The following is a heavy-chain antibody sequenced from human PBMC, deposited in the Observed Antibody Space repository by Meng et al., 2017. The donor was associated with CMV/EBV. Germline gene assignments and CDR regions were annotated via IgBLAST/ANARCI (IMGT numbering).Heavy chain of an antibody. CDR2: VSGSGGST. Sequence: GGSLRLSCAASGFAYTNYAMHWVRQTPGKGLEWVSGVSGSGGSTYYADSVKGRFTISRDNSKNTLYLQMNSLRAEDTAIYYCAKDLGVVVPAVIFIVSSPDKSYYGMDVWGQGTTVTVSS. D-gene: IGHD2-2*01. CDR3: AKDLGVVVPAVIFIVSSPDKSYYGMDV. V-gene: IGHV3-23*01. J-gene: IGHJ6*02. CDR1: GFAYTNYA.